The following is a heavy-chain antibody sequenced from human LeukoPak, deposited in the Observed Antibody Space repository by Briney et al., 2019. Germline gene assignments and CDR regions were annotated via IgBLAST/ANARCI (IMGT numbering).Heavy chain of an antibody. CDR3: APDCSSTSCPHFFDY. D-gene: IGHD2-2*01. J-gene: IGHJ4*02. Sequence: GGSLRLSCAASGFTFSSYGMHWVRQAPGKGLEWVAVISYDGSNKYYADSVKGRFTISRDNSKNTLYLQMNSLRAEDTAVYYCAPDCSSTSCPHFFDYWGQGTLVTISS. V-gene: IGHV3-30*03. CDR1: GFTFSSYG. CDR2: ISYDGSNK.